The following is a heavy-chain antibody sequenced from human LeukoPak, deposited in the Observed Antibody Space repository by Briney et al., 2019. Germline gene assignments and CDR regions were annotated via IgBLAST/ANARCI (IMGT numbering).Heavy chain of an antibody. J-gene: IGHJ4*02. CDR1: GFTLSNHW. D-gene: IGHD5-18*01. CDR3: TRDSVGDSYADY. Sequence: PGGSLRLSCAASGFTLSNHWMNWVRQAPGKGLEWVANIKQDGSEKYYVDSVKGRFTISRDNAKNSLYLQMNSLRAEDTAVYYCTRDSVGDSYADYWGQGTLVTVSS. CDR2: IKQDGSEK. V-gene: IGHV3-7*03.